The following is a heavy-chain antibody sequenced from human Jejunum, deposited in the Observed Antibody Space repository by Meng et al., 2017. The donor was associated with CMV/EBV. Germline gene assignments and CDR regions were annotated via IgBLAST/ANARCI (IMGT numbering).Heavy chain of an antibody. Sequence: GYSFPSYWIGWVRQMPGEGLEWMGLIYPGASDTSYSPSFQGQVIISVDKSISTAYLQWSSLKASDSAMYYCARRYCSSTTTCGMDVWGQGTTVTVSS. CDR3: ARRYCSSTTTCGMDV. J-gene: IGHJ6*02. V-gene: IGHV5-51*01. D-gene: IGHD2-2*01. CDR1: GYSFPSYW. CDR2: IYPGASDT.